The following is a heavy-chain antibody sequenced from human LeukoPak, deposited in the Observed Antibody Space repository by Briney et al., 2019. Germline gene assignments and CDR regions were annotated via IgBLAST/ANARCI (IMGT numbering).Heavy chain of an antibody. J-gene: IGHJ6*04. CDR3: ARDTGRGSGSYYNNYYYYGMDV. CDR2: IYSGGST. D-gene: IGHD3-10*01. Sequence: GGSLRLSCAASGFTVGSNYMSWVRQAPGKGLEWVSVIYSGGSTYYADSVKGRFTISRDNSKNTLYLQMNSLRAEDTAVYYCARDTGRGSGSYYNNYYYYGMDVWGKGTTVTVSS. V-gene: IGHV3-53*01. CDR1: GFTVGSNY.